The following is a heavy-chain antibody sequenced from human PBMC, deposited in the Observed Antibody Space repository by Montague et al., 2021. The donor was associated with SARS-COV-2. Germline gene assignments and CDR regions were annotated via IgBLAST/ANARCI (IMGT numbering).Heavy chain of an antibody. CDR1: GFTVSSNY. V-gene: IGHV3-66*01. CDR2: IYSGGST. D-gene: IGHD3-9*01. Sequence: SLRLSCAASGFTVSSNYMSWVRQAPGKGLEWVSVIYSGGSTNYADSVKGRFTISRDTSKNTLYLQMNSLRAEDTAVYYCARDPNQYDILTGSYRGYYAFDIWGQGTMVIASS. J-gene: IGHJ3*02. CDR3: ARDPNQYDILTGSYRGYYAFDI.